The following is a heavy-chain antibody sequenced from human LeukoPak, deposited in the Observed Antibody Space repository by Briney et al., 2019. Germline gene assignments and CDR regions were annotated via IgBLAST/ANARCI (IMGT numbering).Heavy chain of an antibody. J-gene: IGHJ4*02. CDR1: GFTFSSYA. D-gene: IGHD3-22*01. CDR2: IRGSGGST. Sequence: GGSLRLSCAASGFTFSSYAMSWVRQAPGKGLEWVSAIRGSGGSTYYADSVKGRFTISRDNSKNTLYLQMNSLRAEDTAVYYCAKDILGLYDSSGQMWGQGTLVTVSS. CDR3: AKDILGLYDSSGQM. V-gene: IGHV3-23*01.